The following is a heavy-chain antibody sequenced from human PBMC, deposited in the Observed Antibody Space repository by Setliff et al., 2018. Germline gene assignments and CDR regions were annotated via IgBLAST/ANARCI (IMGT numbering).Heavy chain of an antibody. CDR1: GGTFSGYA. J-gene: IGHJ6*02. Sequence: ASVKVSCKASGGTFSGYAFSWVRQAPGEGLEWMGGITPIFETAHYAEKFQDRVTITADKSTSTVHMEVSSLTSEGTAVYFCARDSVTLGQLERRGGWHYYGMDVWGQGSKGTVS. D-gene: IGHD1-1*01. V-gene: IGHV1-69*06. CDR3: ARDSVTLGQLERRGGWHYYGMDV. CDR2: ITPIFETA.